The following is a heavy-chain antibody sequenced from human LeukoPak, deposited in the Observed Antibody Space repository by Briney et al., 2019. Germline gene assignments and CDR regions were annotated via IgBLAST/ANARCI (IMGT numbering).Heavy chain of an antibody. J-gene: IGHJ3*02. CDR1: GFTFSSYG. V-gene: IGHV3-30*02. Sequence: GGSLRLSCAASGFTFSSYGMHWVRQAPGKGLERVAFIRYDGSNKYYADSVKGRFTISRDNSKNTLYLQMNSLRAEDTAVYYCAKDRSGSYDAFNIWGQGTMVTVSS. CDR2: IRYDGSNK. D-gene: IGHD1-26*01. CDR3: AKDRSGSYDAFNI.